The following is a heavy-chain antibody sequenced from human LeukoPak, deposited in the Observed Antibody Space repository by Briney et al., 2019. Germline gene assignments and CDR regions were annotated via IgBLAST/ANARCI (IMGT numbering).Heavy chain of an antibody. CDR2: ISSSSSPI. D-gene: IGHD6-6*01. V-gene: IGHV3-48*01. CDR1: GFTFSSYS. J-gene: IGHJ4*02. CDR3: AKVGIIAARPGDYYFDY. Sequence: GGSLRLSCAASGFTFSSYSMNWVRQAPGKGLEWVSYISSSSSPIYYADSVKGRFTISRDNSKNTLYLQMNSLRAEDTAVYYCAKVGIIAARPGDYYFDYWGQGTLVTVSS.